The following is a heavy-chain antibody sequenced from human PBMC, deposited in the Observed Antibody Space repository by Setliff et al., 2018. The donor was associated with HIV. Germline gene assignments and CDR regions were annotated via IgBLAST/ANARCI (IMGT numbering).Heavy chain of an antibody. CDR3: ARGLNYYGSGSYLPLGY. Sequence: SETLSLTCTVTGGSISSGGFYWTWIRQHPGKGLEWIGEINHSGSTNYNPSLRSRVTISIDTSKNQISLKLSSVTAADTAVYYCARGLNYYGSGSYLPLGYWGQGTLVTVS. J-gene: IGHJ4*02. CDR1: GGSISSGGFY. V-gene: IGHV4-31*03. CDR2: INHSGST. D-gene: IGHD3-10*01.